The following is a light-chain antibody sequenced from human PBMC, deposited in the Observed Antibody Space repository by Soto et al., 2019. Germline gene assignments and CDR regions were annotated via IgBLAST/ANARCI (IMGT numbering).Light chain of an antibody. V-gene: IGLV2-23*01. CDR3: CSYAGSRTYV. J-gene: IGLJ1*01. Sequence: QSALGQPASVSGSPGQSITISCTGTSSDIGIYNLVSWYQHHPGKAPKLMIYEGTKRPSGISNRFSGSKSGNTASLTISGLQAEDEANYYCCSYAGSRTYVFGTGTKVTVL. CDR2: EGT. CDR1: SSDIGIYNL.